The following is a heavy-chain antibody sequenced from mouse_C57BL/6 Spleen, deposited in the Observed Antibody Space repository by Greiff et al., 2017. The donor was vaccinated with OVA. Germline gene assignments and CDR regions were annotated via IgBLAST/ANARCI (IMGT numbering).Heavy chain of an antibody. D-gene: IGHD1-1*01. J-gene: IGHJ2*01. CDR2: INPNNGGT. Sequence: VQLQQSGPELVKPGASVKIPCKASGYTFTDYNMDWVKQSHGKSLEWIGDINPNNGGTIYNQKFKGKATLTVDKSSSTADMEVRSLTSEDTAGYYCARNYYGSSLDDWGQGTTLTVSS. CDR1: GYTFTDYN. V-gene: IGHV1-18*01. CDR3: ARNYYGSSLDD.